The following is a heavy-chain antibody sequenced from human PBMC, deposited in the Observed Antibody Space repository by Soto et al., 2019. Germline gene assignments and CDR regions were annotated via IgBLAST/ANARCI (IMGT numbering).Heavy chain of an antibody. J-gene: IGHJ6*02. Sequence: QVQLQESGPGLVKSSETLSLICFVSGEALGSGQSYWNWIRQAPGKGLEWIGQTFVTGATKYSASLEGRVPMSVDTSKSQISLTLTSVTAADSATYFCARGRSDSAGSSFGRRMDVWGQGTTVTVSS. CDR2: TFVTGAT. CDR1: GEALGSGQSY. CDR3: ARGRSDSAGSSFGRRMDV. D-gene: IGHD3-10*01. V-gene: IGHV4-61*01.